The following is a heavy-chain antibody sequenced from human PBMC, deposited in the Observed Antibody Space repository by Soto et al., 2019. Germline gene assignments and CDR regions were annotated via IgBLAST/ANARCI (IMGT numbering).Heavy chain of an antibody. D-gene: IGHD3-9*01. V-gene: IGHV4-34*01. CDR3: ARGDMDYDILTGYYEYYYHYGMDV. CDR1: GGSFSGYY. J-gene: IGHJ6*02. Sequence: WETLSLTCAVYGGSFSGYYWSWIRHPPGKGLEWIGEINHSGSTNYNPSLKSRVTISVDTSKNQFSLKLSSVTAADTAVYYCARGDMDYDILTGYYEYYYHYGMDVWGQGTTVTVSS. CDR2: INHSGST.